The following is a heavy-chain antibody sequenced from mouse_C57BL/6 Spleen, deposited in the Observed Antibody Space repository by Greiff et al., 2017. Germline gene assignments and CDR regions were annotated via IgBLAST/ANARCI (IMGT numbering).Heavy chain of an antibody. Sequence: QVQLQQSGAELVRPGTSVKVSCKASGYAFTNYLIEWVKQRPGQGLEWIGVINPGSGGTNFNEKFKGKATLTADKSSSTAYMQLSSLTSEDSAVYFCARSFQLGFDYWGQGTTLTVSS. J-gene: IGHJ2*01. CDR2: INPGSGGT. D-gene: IGHD4-1*02. CDR3: ARSFQLGFDY. V-gene: IGHV1-54*01. CDR1: GYAFTNYL.